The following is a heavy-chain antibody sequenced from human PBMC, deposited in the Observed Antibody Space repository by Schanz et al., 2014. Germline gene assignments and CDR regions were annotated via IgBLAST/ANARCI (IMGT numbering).Heavy chain of an antibody. CDR3: VRERTNYGCNYYFFDH. CDR2: ISSRSSHI. Sequence: EVQLVESGGGLVKPGGSLRLSCGVSGFTASSHSMNWVRQAPGKGLEWVSSISSRSSHIYYADSVKGRFTVSRDNAKNSVYLQMNGLRVEDTAVYYCVRERTNYGCNYYFFDHWGQGTLVTVSS. CDR1: GFTASSHS. J-gene: IGHJ4*02. V-gene: IGHV3-21*02. D-gene: IGHD3-10*01.